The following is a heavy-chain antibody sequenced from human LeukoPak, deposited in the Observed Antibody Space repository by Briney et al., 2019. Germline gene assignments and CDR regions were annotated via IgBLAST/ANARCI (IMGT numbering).Heavy chain of an antibody. J-gene: IGHJ4*02. V-gene: IGHV4-4*02. Sequence: PSETLSLTCAVSGGSISTSKWWSWVRQPPGKGLEGIGEIYYSGNTNYKLSLNDRVTISVHTSKNQFSLKLNSVTAPDTAVYYCASGLGAASSYFEYWGQGTLVTVSS. CDR1: GGSISTSKW. D-gene: IGHD6-25*01. CDR3: ASGLGAASSYFEY. CDR2: IYYSGNT.